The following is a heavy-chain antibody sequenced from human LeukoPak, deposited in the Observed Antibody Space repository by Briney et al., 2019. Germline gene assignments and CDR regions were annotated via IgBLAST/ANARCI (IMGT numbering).Heavy chain of an antibody. V-gene: IGHV1-69*05. D-gene: IGHD4-17*01. J-gene: IGHJ4*02. CDR1: GGTVSNFA. CDR3: AKGAAYGDT. CDR2: IIPTFDTP. Sequence: SVKVSCKASGGTVSNFAITWVRQAPGLGLEWMGAIIPTFDTPNYAQKIQGRVTITTDESTSTAYMELSSLRSEDTAMYYCAKGAAYGDTWGQGTLVTVSS.